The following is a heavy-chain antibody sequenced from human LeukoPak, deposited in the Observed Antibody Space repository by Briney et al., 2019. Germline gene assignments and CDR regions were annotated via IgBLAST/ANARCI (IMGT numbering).Heavy chain of an antibody. CDR3: ARAYSSYTPSDY. CDR1: GGSISNYY. V-gene: IGHV4-59*01. D-gene: IGHD6-6*01. J-gene: IGHJ4*02. Sequence: SETLSLTCTVSGGSISNYYWSWFRQPPGKGLEWIGYIYYNGNTDYNPSLRNRLSMSVDTPKNHFSLRLSSVTAADTAVYYCARAYSSYTPSDYWGQGTLVTVSS. CDR2: IYYNGNT.